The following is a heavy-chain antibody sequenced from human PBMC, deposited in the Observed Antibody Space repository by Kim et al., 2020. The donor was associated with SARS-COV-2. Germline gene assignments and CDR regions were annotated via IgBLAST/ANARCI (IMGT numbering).Heavy chain of an antibody. D-gene: IGHD6-13*01. Sequence: GGSLRLSCTASGFDFSKYAMHWVRQARRKGGGGVGVIWYEENKKSYIDSVKGRFTISRDNSKNTLYLEMDSLRADDTGVYYCAKDAVYSTRWSHVIGLSWFESWGQGTPVIVSS. CDR1: GFDFSKYA. CDR3: AKDAVYSTRWSHVIGLSWFES. V-gene: IGHV3-33*03. J-gene: IGHJ5*01. CDR2: IWYEENKK.